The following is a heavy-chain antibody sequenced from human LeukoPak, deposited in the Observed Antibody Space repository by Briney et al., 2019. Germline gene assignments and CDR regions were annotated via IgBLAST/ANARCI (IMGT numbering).Heavy chain of an antibody. Sequence: SSETLSLTCAVYGGSFSGYYWSWIRQPPGKGLEWIGEINHSGSTNYNPSLKSRVTISVDTSKNQFSLKLSSVTAADTAVYYCASSLYDSSGYYEPDIDYWGQGTLVTVSS. J-gene: IGHJ4*02. V-gene: IGHV4-34*01. D-gene: IGHD3-22*01. CDR3: ASSLYDSSGYYEPDIDY. CDR2: INHSGST. CDR1: GGSFSGYY.